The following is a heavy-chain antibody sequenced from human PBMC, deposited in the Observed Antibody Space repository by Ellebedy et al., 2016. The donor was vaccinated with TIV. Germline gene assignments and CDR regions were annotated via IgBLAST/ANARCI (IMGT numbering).Heavy chain of an antibody. D-gene: IGHD3-16*01. CDR3: ARGPVRYTQKGGFLDY. CDR1: GFIFSDYS. Sequence: GESLKISCTASGFIFSDYSMHWVRQAPGKGLEWVSVVYSGGNTYYADSVKGRFTISRDNSKNTLSLEMNSLRVDDTAVYFCARGPVRYTQKGGFLDYWGQGTLVTVSS. V-gene: IGHV3-53*01. J-gene: IGHJ4*02. CDR2: VYSGGNT.